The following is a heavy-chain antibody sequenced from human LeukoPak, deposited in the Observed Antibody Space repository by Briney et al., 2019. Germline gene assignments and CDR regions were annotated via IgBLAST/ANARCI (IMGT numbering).Heavy chain of an antibody. D-gene: IGHD1-26*01. CDR1: GDSISSDGHS. J-gene: IGHJ4*02. V-gene: IGHV4-30-4*07. CDR2: IYHSGAA. CDR3: VRGVGGEYFYFDR. Sequence: SETLSLTCGVSGDSISSDGHSWSWIRQPPGKGLELVGYIYHSGAAYHNPSLKSRLALSVDTSNNQFSLRLRSVTAADTAVYYCVRGVGGEYFYFDRWGQGGLVTVSA.